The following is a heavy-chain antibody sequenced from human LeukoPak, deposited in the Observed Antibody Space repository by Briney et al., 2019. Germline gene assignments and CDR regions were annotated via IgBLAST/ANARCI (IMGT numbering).Heavy chain of an antibody. J-gene: IGHJ4*02. CDR3: TIPRSGRDY. CDR1: GFTFSDYS. Sequence: GALRLSCAGSGFTFSDYSMNWVRQTPGKRLEWVSSINNSSSYIYYADSVRGRFTISRDNAKNSLYLQMNSLRVEDTAVYYCTIPRSGRDYWGQGTLVTVSS. D-gene: IGHD3-10*01. V-gene: IGHV3-21*06. CDR2: INNSSSYI.